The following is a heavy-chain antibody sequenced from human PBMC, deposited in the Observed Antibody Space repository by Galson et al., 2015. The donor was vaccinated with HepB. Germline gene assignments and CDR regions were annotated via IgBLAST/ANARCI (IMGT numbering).Heavy chain of an antibody. J-gene: IGHJ4*02. CDR1: GFTFSSYA. CDR2: ISSSSSYI. CDR3: ARDLPHNDGDILTGYGDY. D-gene: IGHD3-9*01. V-gene: IGHV3-21*01. Sequence: SLRLSCAASGFTFSSYAMSWVRQAPGKGLEWVSSISSSSSYIYYADSVKGRFTISRDNAKNSLYLQMNSLRAEDTAVYYCARDLPHNDGDILTGYGDYWGQGTLVTVSS.